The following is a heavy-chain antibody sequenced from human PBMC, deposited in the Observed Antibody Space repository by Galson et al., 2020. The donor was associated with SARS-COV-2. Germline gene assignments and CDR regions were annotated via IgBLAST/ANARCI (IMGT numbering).Heavy chain of an antibody. J-gene: IGHJ6*02. CDR3: SIGGYDVLPGYYRGGYYSPMDV. D-gene: IGHD3-9*01. CDR1: GFSFSRYN. V-gene: IGHV3-21*06. CDR2: ITSSGRHI. Sequence: GGYLRLSCAGSGFSFSRYNLNWVRQAPGKGLEWVSSITSSGRHIIYAGSLSQRFTISRDNVNNSLHLQMHSLRVEDTAVYYCSIGGYDVLPGYYRGGYYSPMDVWGQGTAVTVSS.